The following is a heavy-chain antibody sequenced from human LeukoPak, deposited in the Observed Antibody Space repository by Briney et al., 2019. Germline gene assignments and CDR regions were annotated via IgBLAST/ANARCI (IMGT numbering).Heavy chain of an antibody. V-gene: IGHV1-18*01. CDR1: GYTFTSYG. D-gene: IGHD3-3*01. CDR3: ARVATIFGVVMPNGMDV. Sequence: ASVKVSCKASGYTFTSYGISWVQQAPGQGLEWMGWISAYNGNTNYAQKLQGRVTMTTDTSTSTAYMELRSLRSDDTAVYYCARVATIFGVVMPNGMDVWGQGTTVTVSS. J-gene: IGHJ6*02. CDR2: ISAYNGNT.